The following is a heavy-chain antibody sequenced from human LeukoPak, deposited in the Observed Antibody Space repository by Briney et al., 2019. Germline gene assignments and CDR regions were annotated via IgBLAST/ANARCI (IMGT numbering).Heavy chain of an antibody. Sequence: ASVKVSCKTSVYTFTSHGISWLRQAPGQGLEWMGWIRPSNGDTKYAEKVQGRLSMTTDTYTTTAYMELRSLRSDDTAVYYCARDWPTVIADYWGQGTLVTVSS. J-gene: IGHJ4*02. V-gene: IGHV1-18*01. CDR3: ARDWPTVIADY. D-gene: IGHD4-11*01. CDR2: IRPSNGDT. CDR1: VYTFTSHG.